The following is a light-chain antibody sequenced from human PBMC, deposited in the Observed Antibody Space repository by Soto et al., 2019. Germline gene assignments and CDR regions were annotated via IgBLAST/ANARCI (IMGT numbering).Light chain of an antibody. Sequence: DIQMTQSPSSLSASVGDRVTITCQASQDISNYLNWYQQKPGKAPKLLIYDASSLETGVPSRFSGSGSGTDFTFTITSLQPEDIATYYCQQYDNLPTLTFGGGPKVEIK. V-gene: IGKV1-33*01. CDR1: QDISNY. CDR3: QQYDNLPTLT. CDR2: DAS. J-gene: IGKJ4*01.